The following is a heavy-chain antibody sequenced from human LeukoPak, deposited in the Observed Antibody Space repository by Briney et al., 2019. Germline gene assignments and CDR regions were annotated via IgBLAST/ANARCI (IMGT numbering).Heavy chain of an antibody. D-gene: IGHD3-10*01. V-gene: IGHV4-39*01. CDR2: IYYSGST. J-gene: IGHJ4*02. CDR3: ASLNMVRGVIPNTDY. CDR1: GGSISSSSYY. Sequence: SETLSLTCTVSGGSISSSSYYWGWIRQPPGKGLEWIGSIYYSGSTYYNPSLKSRVTISVDTSKNQFPLKLSSVTAADTAVYYCASLNMVRGVIPNTDYWGQGTLVTVSS.